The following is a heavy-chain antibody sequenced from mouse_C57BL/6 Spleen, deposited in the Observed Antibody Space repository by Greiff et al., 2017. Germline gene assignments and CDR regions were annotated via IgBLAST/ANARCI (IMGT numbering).Heavy chain of an antibody. V-gene: IGHV14-4*01. J-gene: IGHJ2*01. CDR3: TTQSYFDY. CDR1: GFNIKDDY. CDR2: IDPENGDT. Sequence: VQLKQSGAELVRPGASVKLSCTASGFNIKDDYMHWVKQRPEQGLEWIGWIDPENGDTEYASKFQGKATITADTSSNTAYLQLSSLTSEDTAVYYCTTQSYFDYWGQGTTLTVSS.